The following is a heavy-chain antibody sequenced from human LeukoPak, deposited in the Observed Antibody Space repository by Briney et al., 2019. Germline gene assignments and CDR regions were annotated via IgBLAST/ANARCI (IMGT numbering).Heavy chain of an antibody. V-gene: IGHV3-23*01. J-gene: IGHJ4*02. Sequence: GGSLRLSCEASGFTFGSHAMYWVRQAPGKGLEWVAGIFGSGGSPHYADPVKGRFTISRDNSKNTVYLQLNNLRVEDTAMNYCARASWVSNADAVCWGQGTLVTVSS. CDR3: ARASWVSNADAVC. CDR1: GFTFGSHA. CDR2: IFGSGGSP. D-gene: IGHD1-1*01.